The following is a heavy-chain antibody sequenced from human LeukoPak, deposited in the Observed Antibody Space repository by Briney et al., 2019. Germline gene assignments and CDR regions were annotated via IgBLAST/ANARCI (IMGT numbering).Heavy chain of an antibody. J-gene: IGHJ4*02. CDR2: ISWNSGSI. V-gene: IGHV3-9*01. CDR3: AKDIGYCSGGSCYYFDY. CDR1: GFTFDDYA. Sequence: GGSLRLSCAASGFTFDDYAMRWVRQAPGKGLEWVSGISWNSGSIGYADSVKGRFTISRDNAKNSLYLQMSSLRAEDTALYYCAKDIGYCSGGSCYYFDYWGQGTLVTVSS. D-gene: IGHD2-15*01.